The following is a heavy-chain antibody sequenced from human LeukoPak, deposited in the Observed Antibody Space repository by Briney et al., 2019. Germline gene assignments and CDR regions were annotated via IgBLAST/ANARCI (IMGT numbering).Heavy chain of an antibody. CDR2: INHSGST. V-gene: IGHV4-34*01. J-gene: IGHJ4*02. Sequence: SETLSLICAVYGGSFSGYYWSWTRQPPGKGLEWIGEINHSGSTNYYPSLKSRVTISVDTSKNQFSLKLSSVTAADTAVYYCARVPPGTITMAGGFIKQFYFDQWGQGTLVTVSS. CDR3: ARVPPGTITMAGGFIKQFYFDQ. CDR1: GGSFSGYY. D-gene: IGHD3-10*01.